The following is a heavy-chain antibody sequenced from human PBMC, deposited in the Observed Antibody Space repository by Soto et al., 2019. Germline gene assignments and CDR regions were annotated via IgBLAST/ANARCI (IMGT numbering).Heavy chain of an antibody. CDR1: GLTFSAFG. J-gene: IGHJ6*02. D-gene: IGHD6-13*01. Sequence: EVQLGESGGGLVKPGGSLRLSCAASGLTFSAFGMNWVRQAPGKWLEWVSSISSGGEYLDYADSGKGRLTISRDSAKNSLFRQLDRLSVEDTAVYYCSADGAAGACMGCWRQGTRVTVTS. V-gene: IGHV3-21*01. CDR3: SADGAAGACMGC. CDR2: ISSGGEYL.